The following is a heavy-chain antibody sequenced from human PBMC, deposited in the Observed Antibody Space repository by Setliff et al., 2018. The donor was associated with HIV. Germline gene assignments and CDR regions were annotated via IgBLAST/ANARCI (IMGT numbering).Heavy chain of an antibody. CDR2: ISGDTGDI. D-gene: IGHD3-9*01. J-gene: IGHJ6*02. CDR3: AIDGLSYNILPGSIAYFHSGMDV. CDR1: GYTISAHG. Sequence: WASVKVSCKASGYTISAHGVSWVRHVPGHGLEWMGWISGDTGDIKYSQRFEGRLTMTTETSTNTAYMELRSLRSDDTAVYYCAIDGLSYNILPGSIAYFHSGMDVWGQGTTVTVSS. V-gene: IGHV1-18*01.